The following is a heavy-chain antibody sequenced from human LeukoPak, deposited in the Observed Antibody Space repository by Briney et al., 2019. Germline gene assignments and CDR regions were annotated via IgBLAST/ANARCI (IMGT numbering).Heavy chain of an antibody. V-gene: IGHV3-7*01. CDR1: GFTSSSYW. Sequence: PGGSLRLSCAASGFTSSSYWMSWVRQAPGKGLEWVANIKQDGSEKYYVDSVKGRFTISRDNAKNSLYLQMNSLRAEDTAVYYCARDHYGDYGEVFDYWGQGTLVTVSS. CDR3: ARDHYGDYGEVFDY. CDR2: IKQDGSEK. D-gene: IGHD4-17*01. J-gene: IGHJ4*02.